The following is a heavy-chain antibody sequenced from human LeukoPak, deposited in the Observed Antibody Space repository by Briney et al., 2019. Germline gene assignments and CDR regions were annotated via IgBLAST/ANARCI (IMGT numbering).Heavy chain of an antibody. Sequence: PGGSLRLSCAASGFTFSRSAMHWVRQAPGKGLEWVAVMSYDGSSKYYADSVKGRFTISRDNSKNTLYLQMNSLRAEDTAVYYCAGGGGIGGSLGIWGQGTMVTVSS. V-gene: IGHV3-30-3*01. CDR2: MSYDGSSK. D-gene: IGHD1-26*01. CDR1: GFTFSRSA. CDR3: AGGGGIGGSLGI. J-gene: IGHJ3*02.